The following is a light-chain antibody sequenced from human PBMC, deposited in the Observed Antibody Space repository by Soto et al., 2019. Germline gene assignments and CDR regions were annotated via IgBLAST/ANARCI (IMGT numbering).Light chain of an antibody. CDR2: AAS. Sequence: DIQMTQSPSSLSACVGDRVTITCRASRSVSTNLNWYQQKPGKAPKVLIYAASSLQRGVPSRFSGSGFGTDFTLTISSLDPEDFATYYCQQSYSTRWTFGKGTKV. CDR3: QQSYSTRWT. V-gene: IGKV1-39*01. J-gene: IGKJ1*01. CDR1: RSVSTN.